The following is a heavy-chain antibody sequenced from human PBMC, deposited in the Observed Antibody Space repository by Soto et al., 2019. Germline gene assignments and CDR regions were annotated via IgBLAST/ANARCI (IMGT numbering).Heavy chain of an antibody. CDR1: GGSISSGSYY. J-gene: IGHJ6*03. V-gene: IGHV4-39*01. CDR3: ASGAGIFGVVILYYYMDF. Sequence: SETLSLTCTVSGGSISSGSYYWGWIRQPPGKGLEWIGSIYYSGSTYYNPSLKSRVTISVDTSKNQFSLKLSSVTAADTAVYYCASGAGIFGVVILYYYMDFWGKGTTVTVSS. D-gene: IGHD3-3*01. CDR2: IYYSGST.